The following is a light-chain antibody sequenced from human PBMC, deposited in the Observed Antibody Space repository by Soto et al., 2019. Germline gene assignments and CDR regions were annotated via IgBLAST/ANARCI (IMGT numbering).Light chain of an antibody. J-gene: IGKJ5*01. CDR1: QSVSISY. CDR2: GAS. V-gene: IGKV3-20*01. CDR3: QHYDHLPIT. Sequence: ELLLTQSPGTLSLSPGERATLSCRASQSVSISYLAWYQKKPGQDPRLLIYGASSRATGIPDRFSGSGSGTDFNFTISRLQTEDMATYYCQHYDHLPITFGQGTKVEIK.